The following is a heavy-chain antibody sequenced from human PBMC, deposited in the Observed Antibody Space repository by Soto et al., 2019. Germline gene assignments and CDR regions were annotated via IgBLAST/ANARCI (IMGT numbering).Heavy chain of an antibody. CDR3: TSSWGDHRSFDN. V-gene: IGHV3-72*01. D-gene: IGHD2-21*02. CDR1: GFTFSDHY. Sequence: PGGSLRLSCLACGFTFSDHYMDWVRQAPGKGLEWVGRIRKKAYSYTTEYAASVKDRFTISRDDSRSSVYLQMNSLKIDDTAVYYCTSSWGDHRSFDNWGQGTLVTVSS. J-gene: IGHJ4*02. CDR2: IRKKAYSYTT.